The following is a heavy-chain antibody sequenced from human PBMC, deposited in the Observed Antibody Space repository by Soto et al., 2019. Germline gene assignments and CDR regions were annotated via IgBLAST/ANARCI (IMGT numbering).Heavy chain of an antibody. CDR1: GYAFPTYV. Sequence: QVHLVQSGAEVKKPGASVKVSCQGSGYAFPTYVITWVRQAPGQGLEWMGWISAHNGNTNYAQKLQGRVTVTRDTSTSTAYMELRSLRYDDTAVYYCARGRYGDYWGQGALVTVSS. CDR3: ARGRYGDY. CDR2: ISAHNGNT. J-gene: IGHJ4*02. V-gene: IGHV1-18*01. D-gene: IGHD1-1*01.